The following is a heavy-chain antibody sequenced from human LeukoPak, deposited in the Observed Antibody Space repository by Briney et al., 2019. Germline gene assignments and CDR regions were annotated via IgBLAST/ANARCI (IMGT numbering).Heavy chain of an antibody. V-gene: IGHV1-8*01. D-gene: IGHD3-10*01. J-gene: IGHJ4*02. CDR2: MNPNSGNT. CDR3: ARESGFYASGSRY. CDR1: GYTFTSYD. Sequence: GASVKVSCKASGYTFTSYDINWVRQATGQGLEWMGWMNPNSGNTGYAQKFQGRVTVTRSTSINTAYMELSSLRSEDAAIYYCARESGFYASGSRYWGQGTLVTVSS.